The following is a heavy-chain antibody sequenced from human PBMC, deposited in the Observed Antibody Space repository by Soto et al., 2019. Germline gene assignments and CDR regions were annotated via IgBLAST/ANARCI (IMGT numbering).Heavy chain of an antibody. J-gene: IGHJ5*02. V-gene: IGHV3-30-3*01. CDR1: GFTFSSYA. Sequence: GGSLRLSCAASGFTFSSYAMHWVRQAPGKGLEWVAVISYDGSNKYYADSVKGRFTISRDNSKNTLYLQMNSLRAEDTAVYYCARDGQGIVATSPNWFDPWGQGTLVTVSS. CDR3: ARDGQGIVATSPNWFDP. CDR2: ISYDGSNK. D-gene: IGHD5-12*01.